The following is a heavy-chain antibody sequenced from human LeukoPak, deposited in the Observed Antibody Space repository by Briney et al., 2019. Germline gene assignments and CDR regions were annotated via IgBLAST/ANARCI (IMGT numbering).Heavy chain of an antibody. CDR3: ARGPHTGVNYYDSSGYYY. CDR2: IYHSGST. Sequence: TPSETLSLTCAVSGGSISSSSWWSWVRQPPGKGLEWIGEIYHSGSTNYNPSLKSRVTISADQSKNQFSLKLNSVTAADTAVYYCARGPHTGVNYYDSSGYYYWGQGTLVTVSS. V-gene: IGHV4-4*02. D-gene: IGHD3-22*01. J-gene: IGHJ4*02. CDR1: GGSISSSSW.